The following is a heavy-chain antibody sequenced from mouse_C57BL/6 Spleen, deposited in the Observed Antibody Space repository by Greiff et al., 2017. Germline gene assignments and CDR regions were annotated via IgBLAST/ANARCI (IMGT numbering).Heavy chain of an antibody. CDR3: ARTPGRYAMDY. D-gene: IGHD3-3*01. CDR2: ISSGSSTI. CDR1: GFTFSDYG. J-gene: IGHJ4*01. Sequence: VMLVESGGGLVKPGGSLKLSCAASGFTFSDYGMHWVRQAPEKGLEWVAYISSGSSTIYYADTVKGRFTISRDNAQNTLFLQMTSLRSEDTAMYYCARTPGRYAMDYWGQGTSVTVSS. V-gene: IGHV5-17*01.